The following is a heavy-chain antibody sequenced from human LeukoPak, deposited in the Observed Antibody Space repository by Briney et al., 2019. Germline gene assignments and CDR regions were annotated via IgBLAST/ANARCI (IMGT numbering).Heavy chain of an antibody. D-gene: IGHD5-24*01. CDR1: GDSISSSAYY. Sequence: PSETLSLTCTVSGDSISSSAYYWGWIRQPPGKGLEWIGSIYGRGSTYYNPSLKSRVTIFIDTSKNQFSLRLGSVTAADTAVYYCARRQFRSRNFDSWGQGTLVTVSS. CDR3: ARRQFRSRNFDS. J-gene: IGHJ4*02. V-gene: IGHV4-39*01. CDR2: IYGRGST.